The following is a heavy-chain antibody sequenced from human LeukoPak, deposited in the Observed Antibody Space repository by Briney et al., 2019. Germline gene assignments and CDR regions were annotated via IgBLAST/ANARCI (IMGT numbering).Heavy chain of an antibody. J-gene: IGHJ6*02. CDR1: GGSISSYY. Sequence: PSETLSLTCTVSGGSISSYYWSWLRQPAGKGLEWIGRIYTSGSTNYNPSLKSRVTMSVDTSKNQFSLKLSSVTAADTAVYYCARALWFGEEYYYYGMDVWGQGTTVTVS. CDR3: ARALWFGEEYYYYGMDV. CDR2: IYTSGST. D-gene: IGHD3-10*01. V-gene: IGHV4-4*07.